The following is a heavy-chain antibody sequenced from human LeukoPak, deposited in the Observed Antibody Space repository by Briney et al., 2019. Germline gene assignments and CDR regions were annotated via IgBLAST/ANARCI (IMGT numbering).Heavy chain of an antibody. CDR2: ISSSRSYI. Sequence: PGGSLRLSCAASGFTFSSYSMNWVRQAPGKGLEWVSSISSSRSYIYYADSVKGRFTISRDNAKNSLYLQMNGLRAEDTAVYYCARVGREAVFDYWGQGTLVTVSS. D-gene: IGHD1-26*01. CDR3: ARVGREAVFDY. CDR1: GFTFSSYS. V-gene: IGHV3-21*01. J-gene: IGHJ4*02.